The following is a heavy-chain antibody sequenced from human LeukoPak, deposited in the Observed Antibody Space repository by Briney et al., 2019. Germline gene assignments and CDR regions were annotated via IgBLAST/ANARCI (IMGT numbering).Heavy chain of an antibody. J-gene: IGHJ4*02. Sequence: SQTLSLTCAISGDSLSSNSAAWHWLRQSPSRGLEWLGRTYYRSKLYNDYAVSVKSRITINPDTSKNQFSLQLNSVTPEDTAVYYCARDLRPFYYFDYWGQGTLVTVSS. CDR2: TYYRSKLYN. V-gene: IGHV6-1*01. CDR3: ARDLRPFYYFDY. CDR1: GDSLSSNSAA.